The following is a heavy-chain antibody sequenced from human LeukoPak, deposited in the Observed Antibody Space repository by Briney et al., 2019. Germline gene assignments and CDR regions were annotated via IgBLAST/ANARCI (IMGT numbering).Heavy chain of an antibody. D-gene: IGHD6-13*01. CDR2: IKQDGSEK. Sequence: GGSLRLSCAASGFTFSSYWMSWVRQAPGKGLEWVANIKQDGSEKYYVDSVKGRFTISRDDAKNTLYLQMNSLRAEDTAVYYCAKVRAAGHFDYWGQGTLVTVSS. CDR3: AKVRAAGHFDY. V-gene: IGHV3-7*03. J-gene: IGHJ4*02. CDR1: GFTFSSYW.